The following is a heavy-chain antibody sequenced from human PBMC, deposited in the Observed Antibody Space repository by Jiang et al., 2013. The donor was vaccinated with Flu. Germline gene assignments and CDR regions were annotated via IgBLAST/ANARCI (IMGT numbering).Heavy chain of an antibody. D-gene: IGHD3-22*01. Sequence: GLEWVSYISSSGSTIYYADSVKGRFTISRDNAKNSLYLQMNSLRAEDTAVYYCEGYYYDGSGDPFDIWGQGRMVTVSS. CDR3: EGYYYDGSGDPFDI. J-gene: IGHJ3*02. V-gene: IGHV3-11*04. CDR2: ISSSGSTI.